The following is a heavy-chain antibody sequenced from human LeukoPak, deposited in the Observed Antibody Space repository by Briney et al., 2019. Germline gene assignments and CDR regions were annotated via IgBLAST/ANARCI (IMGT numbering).Heavy chain of an antibody. D-gene: IGHD1-1*01. CDR2: IKQDGSEK. J-gene: IGHJ2*01. Sequence: GGSLRLSCAASGFIFSSYWMSWVRQAPGKRLEWVANIKQDGSEKYYVDSVKGRFTISRDNAKNSLYLQMGNLEVEDTAVYSCARAGVTNQLGETYWYFDLWGRGTLVTVSS. CDR3: ARAGVTNQLGETYWYFDL. CDR1: GFIFSSYW. V-gene: IGHV3-7*01.